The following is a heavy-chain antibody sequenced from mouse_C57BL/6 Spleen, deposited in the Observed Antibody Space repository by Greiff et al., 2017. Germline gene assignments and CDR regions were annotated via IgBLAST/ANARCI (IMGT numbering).Heavy chain of an antibody. J-gene: IGHJ4*01. Sequence: EVKLMESGGGLVQPGGSLSLSCAASGFTFTDYYMSWVRQPPGKALEWLGFISNKANGYTTEYSASVKGRFTISRDNSQSILYLQMNALRAEDSATYYCARYHYPYAMDYWGQGTSVTVSS. CDR1: GFTFTDYY. CDR3: ARYHYPYAMDY. D-gene: IGHD5-5*01. CDR2: ISNKANGYTT. V-gene: IGHV7-3*01.